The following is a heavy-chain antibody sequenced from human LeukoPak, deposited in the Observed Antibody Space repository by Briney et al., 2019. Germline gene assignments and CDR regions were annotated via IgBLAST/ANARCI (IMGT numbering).Heavy chain of an antibody. Sequence: PSETLSLTCAVYGGSFSGYYWSWIRQPPGKGLEWIGEINHSGSTNYNPSLKSRVTISVDTSKNQFSLKLSSVTAADTAVYYCARRDFWSGYSSYWGQGTLVTVSS. V-gene: IGHV4-34*01. CDR1: GGSFSGYY. CDR3: ARRDFWSGYSSY. D-gene: IGHD3-3*01. J-gene: IGHJ4*02. CDR2: INHSGST.